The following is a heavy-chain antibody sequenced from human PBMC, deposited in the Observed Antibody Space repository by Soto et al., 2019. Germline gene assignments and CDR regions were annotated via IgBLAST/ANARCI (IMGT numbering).Heavy chain of an antibody. CDR2: IYYSGST. Sequence: IRQPPGKGLEWIGYIYYSGSTNYNPSLKSRVTISVDTSKNQFSLKLSSVTAADTAVYYCARHWGFWADYWGQGTLVPGSS. CDR3: ARHWGFWADY. V-gene: IGHV4-59*08. D-gene: IGHD3-16*01. J-gene: IGHJ4*02.